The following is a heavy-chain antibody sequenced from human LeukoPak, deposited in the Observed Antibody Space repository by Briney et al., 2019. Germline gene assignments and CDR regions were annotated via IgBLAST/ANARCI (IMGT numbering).Heavy chain of an antibody. Sequence: ASVKVSCKASGGTFSSYAISWVRQAPGQGLEWMGGIIPIFGTANYAQKFQGRVTITADESTSTAYMELSSLRSEDTALYYCARTYCSSTSCYDAWFDPWGQGTLVTVSS. CDR2: IIPIFGTA. D-gene: IGHD2-2*01. CDR3: ARTYCSSTSCYDAWFDP. V-gene: IGHV1-69*01. CDR1: GGTFSSYA. J-gene: IGHJ5*02.